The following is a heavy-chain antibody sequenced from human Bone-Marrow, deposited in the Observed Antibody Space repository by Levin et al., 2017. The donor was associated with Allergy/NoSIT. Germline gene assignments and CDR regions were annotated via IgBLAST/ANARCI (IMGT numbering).Heavy chain of an antibody. D-gene: IGHD3-22*01. CDR3: ARQKYYYETTGCYDDD. J-gene: IGHJ4*02. Sequence: KVSCKASGYSFTTYWISWVRQMPGKGLEWMGRIDPSDSYVNYNPSFEGHVTISSDKSINTAYLHWSRLQASDTAIYFCARQKYYYETTGCYDDDWGQGTLVTVSS. CDR2: IDPSDSYV. V-gene: IGHV5-10-1*01. CDR1: GYSFTTYW.